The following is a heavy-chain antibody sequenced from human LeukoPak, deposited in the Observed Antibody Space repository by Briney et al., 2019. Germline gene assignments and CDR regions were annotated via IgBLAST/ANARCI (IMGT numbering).Heavy chain of an antibody. J-gene: IGHJ4*02. V-gene: IGHV4-34*01. D-gene: IGHD6-13*01. CDR2: INHSGST. CDR3: ARQAAAAGMIYY. Sequence: SETLSLTCTVSGGSISSYYWSWIRQPPGKGLEWIGEINHSGSTNYNPSLKSRVTISVDTSKNQFSLKLSSVTAADTAVYYCARQAAAAGMIYYWGQGTLVTVSS. CDR1: GGSISSYY.